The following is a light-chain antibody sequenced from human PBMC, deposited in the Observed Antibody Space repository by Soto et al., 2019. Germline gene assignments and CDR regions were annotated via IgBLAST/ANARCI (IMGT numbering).Light chain of an antibody. V-gene: IGKV1-27*01. CDR1: QGISNF. CDR2: AAS. Sequence: DIQMTQYPSSLSASVGDRVTITCRASQGISNFLAWYQQKPGKVPKLLISAASTLQSGVPSRFSGSGSGTDFTLTITSLQPEDVATYYCQQYSSVITFGQGTRLEI. CDR3: QQYSSVIT. J-gene: IGKJ5*01.